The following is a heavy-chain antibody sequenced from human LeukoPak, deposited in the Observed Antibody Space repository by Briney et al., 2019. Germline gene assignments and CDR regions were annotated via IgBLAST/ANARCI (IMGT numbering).Heavy chain of an antibody. J-gene: IGHJ4*02. CDR2: IHPAGNVE. Sequence: PGGCLRLSCAASRFTFRNFWMTSVPQAPGRGLEWVANIHPAGNVEYHAETGKGRFAISNDNAKRSLLPHMNGLRGEDTAVYYFAREDAFSGDHWGEGTQVTVSS. CDR1: RFTFRNFW. CDR3: AREDAFSGDH. V-gene: IGHV3-7*01.